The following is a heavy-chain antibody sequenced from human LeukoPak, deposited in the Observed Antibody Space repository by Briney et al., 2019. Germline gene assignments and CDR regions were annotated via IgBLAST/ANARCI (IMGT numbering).Heavy chain of an antibody. D-gene: IGHD5-18*01. CDR1: GGSFTAYY. Sequence: SETLSLTCTVYGGSFTAYYWSWIRQPPGKGPEWIGEINRSGSTNYNPSLKSRVTISVDTSKNQFSLKLSSVTAADTAVYYCAKSRGYSYGSWDMYFDYWGQGTLVTVSS. CDR3: AKSRGYSYGSWDMYFDY. V-gene: IGHV4-34*01. CDR2: INRSGST. J-gene: IGHJ4*02.